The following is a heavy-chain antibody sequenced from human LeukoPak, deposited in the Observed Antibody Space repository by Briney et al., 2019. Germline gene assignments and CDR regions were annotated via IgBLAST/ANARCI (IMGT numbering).Heavy chain of an antibody. D-gene: IGHD2-2*01. CDR1: GGSISSYY. V-gene: IGHV4-59*01. J-gene: IGHJ6*02. Sequence: SETLSLTCTVSGGSISSYYWSWIRQPPGKGLEWIGYIYYSGSTNYNPSLKSRVTISVDTSKNQFSLKLSSVTAADTAVYYCARDGPAAVYYYYGMDVWGQGTTVTVSS. CDR3: ARDGPAAVYYYYGMDV. CDR2: IYYSGST.